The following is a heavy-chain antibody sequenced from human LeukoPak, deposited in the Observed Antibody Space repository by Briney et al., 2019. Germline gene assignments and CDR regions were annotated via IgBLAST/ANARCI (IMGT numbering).Heavy chain of an antibody. CDR3: ARGGVGATESAFDI. D-gene: IGHD1-26*01. Sequence: GGSLRLSCTASGFTFGDYPMNWVRQAPGKGLEWVGFIRSKAYGGTAEYAASVKGRFTISRDDSKSIAYLQMNSLKTEDTAVYYCARGGVGATESAFDIWGQGTMVTVSS. J-gene: IGHJ3*02. CDR1: GFTFGDYP. CDR2: IRSKAYGGTA. V-gene: IGHV3-49*04.